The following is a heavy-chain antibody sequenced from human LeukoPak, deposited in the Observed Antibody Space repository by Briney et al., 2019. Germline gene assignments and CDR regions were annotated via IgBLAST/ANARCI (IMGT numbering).Heavy chain of an antibody. Sequence: GGSLRLSCATSGFTFDDFGMAWVRQVPGKGPEWVSGINWNGETIAYRDSVKGRFTISRDSARRSVYLQMNSLRDEDTALYYCAKEKGANWDPFDYWGRGTLVIVSP. CDR3: AKEKGANWDPFDY. V-gene: IGHV3-20*04. J-gene: IGHJ4*02. CDR1: GFTFDDFG. D-gene: IGHD7-27*01. CDR2: INWNGETI.